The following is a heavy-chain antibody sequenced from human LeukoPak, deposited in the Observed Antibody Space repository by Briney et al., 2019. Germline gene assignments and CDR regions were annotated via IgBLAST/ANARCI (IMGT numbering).Heavy chain of an antibody. Sequence: GALRLSCAASGFTFSSYEMNWVRQAPGKGLEWVSAISGSGGSTYYADSVKGRFTISRDNSKGTVYLQMNSLRPEDTAVYYCAKDDAWLQYGNWGRGTLVTVSS. CDR3: AKDDAWLQYGN. V-gene: IGHV3-23*01. CDR2: ISGSGGST. J-gene: IGHJ4*02. CDR1: GFTFSSYE. D-gene: IGHD5-24*01.